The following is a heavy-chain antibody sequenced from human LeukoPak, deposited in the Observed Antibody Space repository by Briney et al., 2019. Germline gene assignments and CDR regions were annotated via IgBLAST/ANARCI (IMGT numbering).Heavy chain of an antibody. CDR3: ARDDALGDNALDI. D-gene: IGHD3-16*01. J-gene: IGHJ3*02. CDR2: ILNDGSQE. V-gene: IGHV3-33*01. Sequence: GGSVRLSCAASGLTFSSYGMHWVRQAPGKRLEWVAVILNDGSQEKYADSVKGRFTISRDNSKNTLFLQMNSLRAEDTAVYYCARDDALGDNALDIWGQGTMVTVSS. CDR1: GLTFSSYG.